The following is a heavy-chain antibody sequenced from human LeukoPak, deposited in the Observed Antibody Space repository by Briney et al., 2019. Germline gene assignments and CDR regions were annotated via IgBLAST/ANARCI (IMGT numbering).Heavy chain of an antibody. J-gene: IGHJ4*02. D-gene: IGHD5-18*01. CDR1: GYTFTSYG. Sequence: PSVKVSCKASGYTFTSYGISWVRQAPGQGLEWMGWISAYNGNTNYAQKFQGRVTMTKDTSTSTVYMELSSLRSVDTAVYYCATVGYSQFFDYWGQGTPVTVSS. CDR3: ATVGYSQFFDY. V-gene: IGHV1-18*01. CDR2: ISAYNGNT.